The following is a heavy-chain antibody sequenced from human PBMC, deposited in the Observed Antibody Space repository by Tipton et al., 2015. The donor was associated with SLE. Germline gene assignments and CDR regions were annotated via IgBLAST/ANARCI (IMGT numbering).Heavy chain of an antibody. CDR2: INSDGSNT. CDR1: RFTFSSYW. Sequence: SRFTFSSYWMHWVRQVPGKGLVWVSGINSDGSNTIYADSVKGRFTISRDNAKNTLYLQMNSLRADDTAVDYCATSRSFDDWGQGTVFTVSS. V-gene: IGHV3-74*01. J-gene: IGHJ4*02. CDR3: ATSRSFDD.